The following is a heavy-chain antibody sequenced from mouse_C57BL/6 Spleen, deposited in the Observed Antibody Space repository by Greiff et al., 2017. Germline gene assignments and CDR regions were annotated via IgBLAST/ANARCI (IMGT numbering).Heavy chain of an antibody. CDR3: LYSNRWYFDV. V-gene: IGHV6-6*01. J-gene: IGHJ1*03. D-gene: IGHD2-5*01. Sequence: EVKVVESGGGLVQPGGSMKLSCAASGFTFSDAWLDWVRQSPEKGLEWVAEIRNKANNHATYYAESVKGRFTISREDSKSSVYLQMNSLSAEDTGIYYCLYSNRWYFDVWGTGTTVTVSS. CDR1: GFTFSDAW. CDR2: IRNKANNHAT.